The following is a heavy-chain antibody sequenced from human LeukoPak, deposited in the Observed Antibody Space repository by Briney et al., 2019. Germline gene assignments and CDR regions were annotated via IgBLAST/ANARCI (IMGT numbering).Heavy chain of an antibody. J-gene: IGHJ5*02. CDR2: VKSDGAGT. V-gene: IGHV3-23*01. Sequence: GGTLRLSCAASGFTFSTYAMSWVRQAPGKGLAWVASVKSDGAGTHYADSVKGRFTISRDNSKNILYLQMNSLRAEDTAIYYCARCTTASSGWCNWLDPWGQGTLVTVSS. CDR1: GFTFSTYA. CDR3: ARCTTASSGWCNWLDP. D-gene: IGHD3-22*01.